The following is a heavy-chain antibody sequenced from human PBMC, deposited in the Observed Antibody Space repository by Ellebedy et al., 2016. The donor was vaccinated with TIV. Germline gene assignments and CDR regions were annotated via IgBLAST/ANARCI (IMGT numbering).Heavy chain of an antibody. Sequence: LRLXCTVSGGSISSYYWSWIRQHPGKGLEWIGYIYYSGSTYYNPSLKSRVTISVDTSKNQFSLKLSSVTAADTAVYYCARTITMVRGAYFDYWGQGTLVTVSS. D-gene: IGHD3-10*01. V-gene: IGHV4-31*03. CDR2: IYYSGST. CDR1: GGSISSYY. J-gene: IGHJ4*02. CDR3: ARTITMVRGAYFDY.